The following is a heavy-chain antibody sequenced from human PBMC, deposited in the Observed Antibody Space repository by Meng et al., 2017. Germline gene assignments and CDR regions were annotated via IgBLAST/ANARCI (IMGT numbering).Heavy chain of an antibody. CDR1: GGTFSSYA. V-gene: IGHV1-69*13. D-gene: IGHD6-19*01. CDR2: IIPMFDTP. Sequence: SVKVSCKASGGTFSSYAIGWVRQAPGQGLEWMGGIIPMFDTPNYAQKFRGRVTITADESTSTAYMELTSPRSEDTAVYYCARVLSGWYSGFDYWGQGTLVTVSS. CDR3: ARVLSGWYSGFDY. J-gene: IGHJ4*02.